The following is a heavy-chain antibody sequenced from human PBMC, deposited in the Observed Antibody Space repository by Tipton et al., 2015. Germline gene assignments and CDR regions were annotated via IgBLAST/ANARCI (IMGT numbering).Heavy chain of an antibody. CDR1: GGSVSSGSFY. CDR2: INYSDGS. J-gene: IGHJ4*02. Sequence: TLSLTCTVSGGSVSSGSFYWSWIRQPPGKGLEWIGNINYSDGSNYTPSLKGRVTISVDTSNKQISLNLSSVTAADTAVYYCARARGRHGGLFDSWGQGILVTVSS. D-gene: IGHD4-23*01. V-gene: IGHV4-61*01. CDR3: ARARGRHGGLFDS.